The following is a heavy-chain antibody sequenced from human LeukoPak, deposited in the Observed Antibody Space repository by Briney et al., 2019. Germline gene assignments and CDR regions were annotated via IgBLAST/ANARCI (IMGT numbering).Heavy chain of an antibody. V-gene: IGHV1-2*02. Sequence: ASVEVSCKASGYTFTGYYLHWVRQAPGQGLEWMGWINPNSGGTNYAQKFQGRVTMTRDTSISTAYMELNRLRSDDTAVYYCARDYTSSGWLDYWGQGTLVTVSS. CDR2: INPNSGGT. D-gene: IGHD6-19*01. CDR3: ARDYTSSGWLDY. J-gene: IGHJ4*02. CDR1: GYTFTGYY.